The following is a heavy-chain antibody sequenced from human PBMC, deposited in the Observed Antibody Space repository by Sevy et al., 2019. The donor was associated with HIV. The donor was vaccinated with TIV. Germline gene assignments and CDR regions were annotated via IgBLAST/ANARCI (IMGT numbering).Heavy chain of an antibody. CDR1: GFTFSSYG. J-gene: IGHJ6*03. Sequence: GGSLRLSCTASGFTFSSYGMHWVRQAPGMGLEWVAFIHYDASNKVYVDSVKGRFTISRDNSKNTLYLQMNSLRAEDTAVYSCTKDGTWGYSYGLAYHYYYYLDVWGKGTTVTVSS. CDR2: IHYDASNK. V-gene: IGHV3-30*02. CDR3: TKDGTWGYSYGLAYHYYYYLDV. D-gene: IGHD5-18*01.